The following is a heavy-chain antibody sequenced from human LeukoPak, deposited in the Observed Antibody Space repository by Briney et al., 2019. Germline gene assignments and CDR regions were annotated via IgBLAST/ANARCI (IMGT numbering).Heavy chain of an antibody. D-gene: IGHD4-11*01. Sequence: PGRSLRLSCAASGFIFSHYGMHWVRQAPGKGPEWVAVIWHDGSSKYYADSVKGRFTISRDNSENTVYLQMNSLRAEDTAVYYCAKDAQRGFDYSNSLEYWGQGDLVTVSS. CDR3: AKDAQRGFDYSNSLEY. J-gene: IGHJ4*02. CDR2: IWHDGSSK. V-gene: IGHV3-33*06. CDR1: GFIFSHYG.